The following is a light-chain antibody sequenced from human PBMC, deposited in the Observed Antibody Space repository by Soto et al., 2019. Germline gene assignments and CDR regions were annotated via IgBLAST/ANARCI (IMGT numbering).Light chain of an antibody. CDR2: DAS. V-gene: IGKV1-33*01. Sequence: DIQVTQSPSTLSASVGDRVTITCRASRSISDWLAWYQQKPGKAPNLLIYDASNLEIGVPSRFSGSGSGTHFTFTISSLQTEDIGTYYCQQYDILPITFGRGTRLEI. CDR1: RSISDW. J-gene: IGKJ5*01. CDR3: QQYDILPIT.